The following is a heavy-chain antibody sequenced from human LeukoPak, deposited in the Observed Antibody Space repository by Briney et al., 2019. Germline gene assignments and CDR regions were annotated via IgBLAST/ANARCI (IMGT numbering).Heavy chain of an antibody. D-gene: IGHD2-2*01. CDR3: AHGSMYQLDY. CDR1: GFTFNSYG. CDR2: ISYDGNDK. Sequence: GGSLRLSCAASGFTFNSYGMHWVRQAPGKGLEWVAVISYDGNDKFYRDSVKGRFTISRDNSKNTLYLQMNSLRAEDTAVYYCAHGSMYQLDYWGQGTLVTVSS. J-gene: IGHJ4*02. V-gene: IGHV3-30*03.